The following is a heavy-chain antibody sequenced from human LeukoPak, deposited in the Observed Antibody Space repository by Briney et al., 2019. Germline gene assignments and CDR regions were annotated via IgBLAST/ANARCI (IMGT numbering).Heavy chain of an antibody. D-gene: IGHD3-10*01. CDR2: ISSSSSTI. V-gene: IGHV3-48*01. J-gene: IGHJ4*02. CDR1: GFTFSSYS. Sequence: GGSLRLSCAASGFTFSSYSMNWVRQAPGKGLEWVSYISSSSSTIYYADSVKGRFTISRDNAKNSLYLQMNSLRAEDTAVYYCARGRLYYYGSGSYYVYWGQGTLVTVSS. CDR3: ARGRLYYYGSGSYYVY.